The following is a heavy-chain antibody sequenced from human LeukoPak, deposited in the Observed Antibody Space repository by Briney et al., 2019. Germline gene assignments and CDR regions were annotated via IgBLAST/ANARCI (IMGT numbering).Heavy chain of an antibody. CDR3: ARVRGGSGWYFGYFDY. V-gene: IGHV3-30-3*01. Sequence: GGSLRLSCAASGFTFSSYAMHWVRQAPGKGLEWVAAISYDGSNKYYADSVKGRFTISRDNSKNTLYLQMNSLRAEDTAVYYCARVRGGSGWYFGYFDYWGQGTLVTVSS. D-gene: IGHD6-19*01. CDR1: GFTFSSYA. CDR2: ISYDGSNK. J-gene: IGHJ4*02.